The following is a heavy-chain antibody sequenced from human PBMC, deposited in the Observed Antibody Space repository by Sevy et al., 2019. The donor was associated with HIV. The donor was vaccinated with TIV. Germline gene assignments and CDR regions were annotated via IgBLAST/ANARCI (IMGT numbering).Heavy chain of an antibody. V-gene: IGHV1-2*04. CDR2: IDPNTGGT. J-gene: IGHJ4*02. CDR3: ARNGASGSYDF. D-gene: IGHD1-26*01. CDR1: GYTFTAYY. Sequence: ASVKVSCKASGYTFTAYYMHWVRQAPGQGLEWMGWIDPNTGGTKYAQKFQAWVTMTRDTSISTAYMELSRLRSDDTAVYYCARNGASGSYDFWGQGTLVTVS.